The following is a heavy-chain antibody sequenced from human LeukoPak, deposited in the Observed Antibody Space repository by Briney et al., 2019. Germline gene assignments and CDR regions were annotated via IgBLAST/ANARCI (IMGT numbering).Heavy chain of an antibody. CDR2: GYYRGTT. V-gene: IGHV4-59*01. CDR3: AKARYYFDSSGYSGLDS. CDR1: GGSIIYYY. Sequence: SETLSLTCTVSGGSIIYYYWSWIRQPPGGGLEWIGFGYYRGTTSYNPSLKSRVTISVDTSKSPFSLRLSSVTAADTAVYYCAKARYYFDSSGYSGLDSWGQGTLVTVSS. D-gene: IGHD3-22*01. J-gene: IGHJ4*02.